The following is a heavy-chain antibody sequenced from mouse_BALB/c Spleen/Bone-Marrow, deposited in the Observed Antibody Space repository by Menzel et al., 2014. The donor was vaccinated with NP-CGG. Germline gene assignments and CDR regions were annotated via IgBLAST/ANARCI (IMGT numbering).Heavy chain of an antibody. J-gene: IGHJ3*01. CDR3: TREGSPFAY. CDR2: IYPSDSYT. CDR1: GYTFTSYW. Sequence: QVQLKQSGAELVRPGASVKLSCKASGYTFTSYWINWVKQRPGQGLERIGNIYPSDSYTNYNQKFKDKATLTVDKSSSTAYMQLSSPASEDSAVYYCTREGSPFAYWGQGTLVTVSA. V-gene: IGHV1-69*02.